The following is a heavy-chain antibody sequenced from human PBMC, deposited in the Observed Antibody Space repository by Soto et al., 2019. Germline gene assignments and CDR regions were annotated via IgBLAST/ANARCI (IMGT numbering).Heavy chain of an antibody. CDR1: GFTFSNYW. V-gene: IGHV3-74*01. J-gene: IGHJ4*02. CDR2: INSDGSST. D-gene: IGHD3-10*01. CDR3: ARVLWFGELLSGMDY. Sequence: GGSLRLSCAASGFTFSNYWMHWVRQAPGKGLVWVSHINSDGSSTSYADSVKGRFTISRDNAKNTLYLQMKSLGAEDTAVFYCARVLWFGELLSGMDYWGPGTLVTVSS.